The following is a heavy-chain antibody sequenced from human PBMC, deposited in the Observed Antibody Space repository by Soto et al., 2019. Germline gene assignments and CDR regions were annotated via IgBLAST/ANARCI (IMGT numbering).Heavy chain of an antibody. CDR1: GGSISSYY. CDR2: IYYSGST. CDR3: AREPHYYDSSGYRS. V-gene: IGHV4-59*01. D-gene: IGHD3-22*01. J-gene: IGHJ3*01. Sequence: SETLCLTCTGSGGSISSYYWSWIRQPPGKGLEWIGYIYYSGSTNYNPSLKSRDTISVDTSKNQFSLKLSSVTAAATAVYYCAREPHYYDSSGYRSWGQETMVTVSS.